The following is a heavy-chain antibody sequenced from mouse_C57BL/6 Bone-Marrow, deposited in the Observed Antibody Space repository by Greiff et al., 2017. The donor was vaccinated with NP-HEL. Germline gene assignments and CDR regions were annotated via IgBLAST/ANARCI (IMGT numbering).Heavy chain of an antibody. V-gene: IGHV5-16*01. CDR3: AREGFDY. CDR1: GFTFSDYY. Sequence: EVKVVESGGGLVQPGSSMKLSCTASGFTFSDYYMAWVRQVPEKGLEWVGNINYDGSNTYYLDSLKGRFIISRDNATTILYLQLSRLKSDDAATYYCAREGFDYWGQGTTLTVSS. J-gene: IGHJ2*01. CDR2: INYDGSNT.